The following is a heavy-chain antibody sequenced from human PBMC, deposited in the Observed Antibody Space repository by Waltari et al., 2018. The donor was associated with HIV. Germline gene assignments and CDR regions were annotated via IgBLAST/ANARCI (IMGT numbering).Heavy chain of an antibody. Sequence: EVQLVESGGGSVQPGGSLRLSCAASGSTFSSYWMHWVGPAPGKGLVCVSRINSDGSSTSYADSVKGRFTISRDNAKNTVYLQMSSLRAEDTAVYYCARAGRDGKLPPDYWGQGTLVTVSS. D-gene: IGHD1-26*01. CDR1: GSTFSSYW. J-gene: IGHJ4*02. CDR2: INSDGSST. V-gene: IGHV3-74*01. CDR3: ARAGRDGKLPPDY.